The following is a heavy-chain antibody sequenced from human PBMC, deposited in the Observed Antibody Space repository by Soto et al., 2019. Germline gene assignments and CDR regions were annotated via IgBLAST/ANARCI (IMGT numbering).Heavy chain of an antibody. J-gene: IGHJ6*03. CDR2: ISSRGDT. D-gene: IGHD2-2*01. CDR1: GFTFSNYA. Sequence: GSLRLSCAASGFTFSNYAMSWVRQAPGKGLEWVSTISSRGDTFYADSVQGHFTISRDSSKNTLYLQMSSLRAEDTALYYCIAVGSTSPGYNYYYMDVWGKGTKVTVSS. CDR3: IAVGSTSPGYNYYYMDV. V-gene: IGHV3-23*01.